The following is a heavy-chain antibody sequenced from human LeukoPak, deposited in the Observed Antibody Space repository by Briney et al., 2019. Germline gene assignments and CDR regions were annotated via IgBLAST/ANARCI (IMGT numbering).Heavy chain of an antibody. CDR3: ARDTYYYGSGSFVDGMDV. CDR1: GGSISSYY. V-gene: IGHV4-59*01. CDR2: IYYSGST. Sequence: SETLSLTCTVSGGSISSYYWSWIRQPPGKGLEWIGYIYYSGSTNYNPSLKSRVTISVDTSKNQFSLKLSSVTAADTAIYYCARDTYYYGSGSFVDGMDVWGQGTTVTVSS. J-gene: IGHJ6*02. D-gene: IGHD3-10*01.